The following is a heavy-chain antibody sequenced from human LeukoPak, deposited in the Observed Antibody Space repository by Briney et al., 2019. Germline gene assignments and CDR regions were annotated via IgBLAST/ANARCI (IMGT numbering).Heavy chain of an antibody. CDR3: AGVYSSSPLGAFDI. D-gene: IGHD6-13*01. CDR2: IYYSGST. J-gene: IGHJ3*02. V-gene: IGHV4-39*01. CDR1: GGSISSSSYY. Sequence: SETLSLTCTVSGGSISSSSYYWGWIRQPPGKGLECIGSIYYSGSTYYNPSLKSRVTISVDTSKNQFSLKLSSVTAADTAVYYCAGVYSSSPLGAFDIWGQGTMVTVSS.